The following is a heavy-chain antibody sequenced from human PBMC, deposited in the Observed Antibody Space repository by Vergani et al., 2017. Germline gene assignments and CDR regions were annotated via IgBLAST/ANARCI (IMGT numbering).Heavy chain of an antibody. CDR2: IYYSGST. CDR1: GGSISSGDYY. CDR3: ARVRRDDSSGYYSYYGMDV. Sequence: QVQLQESGPGLVKPSQTLSLTCTVSGGSISSGDYYWSWIRQPPGKGLEWIGYIYYSGSTYYNPSLKSRVTISVDTSKNQFSLKLSSVTAADTAVYYCARVRRDDSSGYYSYYGMDVWGQGTTVTVSS. V-gene: IGHV4-30-4*01. J-gene: IGHJ6*02. D-gene: IGHD3-22*01.